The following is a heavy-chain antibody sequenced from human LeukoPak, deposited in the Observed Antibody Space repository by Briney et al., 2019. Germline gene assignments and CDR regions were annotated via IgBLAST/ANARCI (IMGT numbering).Heavy chain of an antibody. J-gene: IGHJ4*02. CDR3: ARDQTGYYGSGSFDY. Sequence: GASVKVSCKASGGTFSSYAISWVRQSPGQGLEWMGRIIPIFGTANYAQKFQGRVTITTDESTSTAYMELSSLRSEDTAVYCCARDQTGYYGSGSFDYWGQGTLVTVSS. CDR1: GGTFSSYA. CDR2: IIPIFGTA. D-gene: IGHD3-10*01. V-gene: IGHV1-69*05.